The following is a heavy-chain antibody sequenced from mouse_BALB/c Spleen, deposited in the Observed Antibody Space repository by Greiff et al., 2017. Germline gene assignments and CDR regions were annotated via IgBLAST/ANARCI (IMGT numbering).Heavy chain of an antibody. Sequence: EVQGVESGGGLVQPGGSRKLSCAASGFTFSSFGMHWVRQAPEKGLEWVAYISSGSSTIYYADTVKGRFTISRDNPKNTLFLQMTSLRSEDTAMYYFANLYYDYAPWFAYWGQGTLVTVSA. CDR2: ISSGSSTI. CDR3: ANLYYDYAPWFAY. V-gene: IGHV5-17*02. J-gene: IGHJ3*01. CDR1: GFTFSSFG. D-gene: IGHD2-4*01.